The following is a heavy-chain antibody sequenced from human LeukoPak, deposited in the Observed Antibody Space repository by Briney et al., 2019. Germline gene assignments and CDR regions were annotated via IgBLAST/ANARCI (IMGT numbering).Heavy chain of an antibody. Sequence: GGSLRLSCAASGFTFSNYEMNWVRQAPGKGLEWVSYISGSGNTIHYADSVKGRFTISRDNAKNSLYLQMNSLRAEDTAVYYCARADSSGYYHPINWGQGTLVTVSS. V-gene: IGHV3-48*03. CDR2: ISGSGNTI. D-gene: IGHD3-22*01. J-gene: IGHJ4*02. CDR1: GFTFSNYE. CDR3: ARADSSGYYHPIN.